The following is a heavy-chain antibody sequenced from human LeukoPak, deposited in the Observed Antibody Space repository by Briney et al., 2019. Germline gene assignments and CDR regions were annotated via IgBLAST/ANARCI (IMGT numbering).Heavy chain of an antibody. V-gene: IGHV1-2*02. Sequence: ASVKVSCKASGYTFTGYYMHWVRQAPGQGLEWMGWINPNSGGTNYAQKFQGRVTMTTDTSTSTAYMELRSLRSDDTAVYYCARDPPSFDYWGQGTLVTVSS. CDR1: GYTFTGYY. CDR2: INPNSGGT. CDR3: ARDPPSFDY. J-gene: IGHJ4*02.